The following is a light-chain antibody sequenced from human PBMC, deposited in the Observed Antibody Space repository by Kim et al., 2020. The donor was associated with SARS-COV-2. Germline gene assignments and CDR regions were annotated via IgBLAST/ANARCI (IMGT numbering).Light chain of an antibody. Sequence: SVSPVQAASITCSGDKLEGKFASWFHQKPGQSPVLVIYEDTKRPSGIPERISGSTSGNTATLTISGTQAMDEADYYCQTWDSSTVVFGGGTQLTVL. CDR2: EDT. J-gene: IGLJ3*02. CDR3: QTWDSSTVV. CDR1: KLEGKF. V-gene: IGLV3-1*01.